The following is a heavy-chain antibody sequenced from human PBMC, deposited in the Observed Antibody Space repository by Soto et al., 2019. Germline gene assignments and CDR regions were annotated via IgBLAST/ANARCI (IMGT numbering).Heavy chain of an antibody. Sequence: GGSLRLSCAASGFSFDDYAMHWGRQVPGKGLEWITGISWNSGTIGYADSVKGRFTISRDNAKNSLYLQMNSLRAEDTALYYCARDVWSRASGPPDSWGQGTLVTVSS. CDR1: GFSFDDYA. CDR3: ARDVWSRASGPPDS. D-gene: IGHD3-10*01. J-gene: IGHJ4*02. CDR2: ISWNSGTI. V-gene: IGHV3-9*01.